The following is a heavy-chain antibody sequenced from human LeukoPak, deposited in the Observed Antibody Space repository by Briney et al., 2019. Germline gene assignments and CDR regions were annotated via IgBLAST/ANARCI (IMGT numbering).Heavy chain of an antibody. CDR3: ARLVSWNYGWFDP. J-gene: IGHJ5*02. Sequence: SETLSLTCTVSGGSISSGGDYWSWIRKPAGKGLEWIGRIYSSGNTNYNPSLKSRVTMSVDTSENHFSLKVSSVTAADTAVYYCARLVSWNYGWFDPWGQGTLVTVSS. D-gene: IGHD1-7*01. CDR2: IYSSGNT. CDR1: GGSISSGGDY. V-gene: IGHV4-61*02.